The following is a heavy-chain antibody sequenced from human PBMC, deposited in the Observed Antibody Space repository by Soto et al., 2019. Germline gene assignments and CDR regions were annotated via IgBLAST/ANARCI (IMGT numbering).Heavy chain of an antibody. CDR2: IYPGDSDT. CDR3: ARLVVVPAAENHFWFDP. Sequence: GESLKISCKGSGYSFTRYWIGWVRQMPGKGLEWMGIIYPGDSDTRYSPSFQGQVTTSADKSISTAYLQWSSLKASDTAMYYCARLVVVPAAENHFWFDPWGQGTLVTVSS. V-gene: IGHV5-51*01. CDR1: GYSFTRYW. D-gene: IGHD2-2*01. J-gene: IGHJ5*02.